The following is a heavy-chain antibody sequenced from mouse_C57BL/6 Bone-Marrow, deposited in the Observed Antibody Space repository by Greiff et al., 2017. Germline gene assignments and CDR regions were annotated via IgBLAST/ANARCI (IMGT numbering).Heavy chain of an antibody. D-gene: IGHD1-1*01. V-gene: IGHV1-54*01. CDR3: ARGGFITTVVSPPWFAY. CDR2: INPGSGGT. Sequence: QVQLKESGAELVRPGTSVKVSCKASGYAFTNYLIEWVKQRPGQGLEWIGVINPGSGGTNYNEKFKGKATLTADKSSSTAYMQRSSLTSEDSAVXFCARGGFITTVVSPPWFAYWGQGTLVTVSA. J-gene: IGHJ3*01. CDR1: GYAFTNYL.